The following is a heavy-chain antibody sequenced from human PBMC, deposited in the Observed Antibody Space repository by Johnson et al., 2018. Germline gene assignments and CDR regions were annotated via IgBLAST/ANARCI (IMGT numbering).Heavy chain of an antibody. J-gene: IGHJ6*03. CDR2: INHSGST. CDR1: GGSFSGYY. Sequence: VQLQQWGAGLLKPTETLSLTCAVYGGSFSGYYWSWIRQPPGKGLEWIGEINHSGSTHYNPSLKSRDTISVDTSKNQFSLKLSSVTAADTAVYYCARGREARTYYYYYDMDVWGKGTTVTVSS. V-gene: IGHV4-34*01. D-gene: IGHD1-14*01. CDR3: ARGREARTYYYYYDMDV.